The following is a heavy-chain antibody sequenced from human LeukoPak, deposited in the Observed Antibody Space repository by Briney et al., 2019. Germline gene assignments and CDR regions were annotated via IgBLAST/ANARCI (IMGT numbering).Heavy chain of an antibody. V-gene: IGHV4-4*07. J-gene: IGHJ2*01. CDR1: GASISNCY. CDR3: ARAKGRAVVATRARYFDL. Sequence: KPSETLSLTCTVSGASISNCYWSWIRQPPGKGLDLIGRVYSRGSTHDNPSLKRRVIMSIGASRNQFSLRLNSVPAADTAVYYCARAKGRAVVATRARYFDLWGRGILVTV. D-gene: IGHD2-21*02. CDR2: VYSRGST.